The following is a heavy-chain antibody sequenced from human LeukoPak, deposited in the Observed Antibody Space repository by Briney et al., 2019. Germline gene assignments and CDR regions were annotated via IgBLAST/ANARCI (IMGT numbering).Heavy chain of an antibody. CDR3: ARDYYGSGSYYTGVEY. CDR1: GFTFSTYW. CDR2: FNSDGSST. J-gene: IGHJ4*02. D-gene: IGHD3-10*01. Sequence: GGSLRLSRAASGFTFSTYWMHWVRQAPGKGLVWVSRFNSDGSSTYYADSVKGRFTISRDNAKNTLYLQMNSLRVEDTAVYYCARDYYGSGSYYTGVEYWGQGTLVTVSS. V-gene: IGHV3-74*01.